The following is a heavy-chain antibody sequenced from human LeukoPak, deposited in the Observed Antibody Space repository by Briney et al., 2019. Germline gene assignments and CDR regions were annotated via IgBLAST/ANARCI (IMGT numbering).Heavy chain of an antibody. CDR1: GFTFSSYN. V-gene: IGHV3-53*01. CDR3: ARDGYSGSYYRLYYFFMDV. CDR2: IYSGGST. Sequence: PGGSLRLSCAVSGFTFSSYNMNWVRQAPGKGLEWVSVIYSGGSTYYADSVKGRFTISRDNSENTLYLQMNSLRGEDTAVYYCARDGYSGSYYRLYYFFMDVWGKGTTVTVSS. J-gene: IGHJ6*03. D-gene: IGHD1-26*01.